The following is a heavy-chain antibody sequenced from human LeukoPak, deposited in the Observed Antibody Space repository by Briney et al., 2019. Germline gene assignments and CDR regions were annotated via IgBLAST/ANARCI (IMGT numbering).Heavy chain of an antibody. J-gene: IGHJ4*02. V-gene: IGHV1-2*02. D-gene: IGHD5-18*01. CDR3: AREGRVDSAVVLFDY. CDR2: INPNSGGT. CDR1: GYTFTGYY. Sequence: ASAKVSCKASGYTFTGYYMHWVRQAPGQGFEWMGWINPNSGGTNYAQKFQGRVTMTRDTSISTAYMELSRLRSDDTAVYYCAREGRVDSAVVLFDYWGQGTLVTVSS.